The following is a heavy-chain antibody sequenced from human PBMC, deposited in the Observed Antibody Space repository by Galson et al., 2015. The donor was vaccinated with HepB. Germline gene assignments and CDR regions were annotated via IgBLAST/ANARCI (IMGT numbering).Heavy chain of an antibody. Sequence: LRLSCAASGFTFSNYAMNWVRQAPGKGLEWVSGISVGGGSTYYVDSVKGRFTISRDDSKNTLSLQLNSLRAEDTAVYYCARRSTSSWSNFDFWGQGTLVTVSS. CDR2: ISVGGGST. V-gene: IGHV3-23*01. D-gene: IGHD6-13*01. J-gene: IGHJ4*02. CDR1: GFTFSNYA. CDR3: ARRSTSSWSNFDF.